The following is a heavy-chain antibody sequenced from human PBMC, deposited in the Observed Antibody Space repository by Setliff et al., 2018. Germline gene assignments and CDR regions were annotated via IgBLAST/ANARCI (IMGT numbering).Heavy chain of an antibody. CDR1: GGSISRDY. J-gene: IGHJ6*03. V-gene: IGHV4-59*08. D-gene: IGHD3-10*01. CDR2: FYHSASS. Sequence: SETLSLTCNVSGGSISRDYWSWIRQPPGKALEWIGYFYHSASSNYNPSLKGRVTMSADTSKNQLYLSLTSVSVADTAMYYCARSHYYASGNSHYYYMDVWGKGTAVTVSS. CDR3: ARSHYYASGNSHYYYMDV.